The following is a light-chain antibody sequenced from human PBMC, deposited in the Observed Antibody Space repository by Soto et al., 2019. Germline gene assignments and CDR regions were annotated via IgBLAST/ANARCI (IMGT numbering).Light chain of an antibody. Sequence: TQLTQSPSSLSASVGDRVTITCRASQSISTWLAWYQLKPGKAPKLLIYDASTLEGGVPSRFSGIGSGTEFTLTISGLQPDDFATYYCQHSWTFGQGTKVDIK. J-gene: IGKJ1*01. V-gene: IGKV1-5*01. CDR1: QSISTW. CDR3: QHSWT. CDR2: DAS.